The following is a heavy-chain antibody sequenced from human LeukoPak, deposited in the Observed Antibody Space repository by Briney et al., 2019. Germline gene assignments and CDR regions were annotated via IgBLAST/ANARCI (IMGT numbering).Heavy chain of an antibody. V-gene: IGHV4-59*08. Sequence: SETLSLTCTVSGGSISSYYWSWIRQPPGKGLEWIGYIYYSGSTNYNPSLKSRVTISVDTSKNQFSLKLSSVTAADTAVYYCARRQSSSWPFDYWGRGTLVTVSS. CDR3: ARRQSSSWPFDY. CDR2: IYYSGST. J-gene: IGHJ4*02. CDR1: GGSISSYY. D-gene: IGHD6-13*01.